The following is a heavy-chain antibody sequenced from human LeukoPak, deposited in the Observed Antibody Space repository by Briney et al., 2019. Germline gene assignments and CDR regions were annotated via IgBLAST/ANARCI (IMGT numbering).Heavy chain of an antibody. V-gene: IGHV4-4*07. CDR2: IYTSGST. Sequence: SETLSLTCTVSGGSISTYYWNWIRQPAGKGLEWIGRIYTSGSTNYNPSLKSRVSMSVDTSKNQFPLKLSSVTAADTAVYYCARGKVVAGTPGQNSWDSWGQGTLVTVSS. J-gene: IGHJ4*02. D-gene: IGHD6-19*01. CDR1: GGSISTYY. CDR3: ARGKVVAGTPGQNSWDS.